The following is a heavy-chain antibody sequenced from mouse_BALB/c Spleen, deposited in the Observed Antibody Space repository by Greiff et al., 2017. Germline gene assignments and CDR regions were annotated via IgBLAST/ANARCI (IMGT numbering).Heavy chain of an antibody. CDR3: ARDREIHYCCYEAFAY. J-gene: IGHJ3*01. CDR2: INSNGGCT. V-gene: IGHV5-6-3*01. CDR1: GFTFSSYG. D-gene: IGHD1-2*01. Sequence: EVMLVESGGGLVQPGGSLKLSCAASGFTFSSYGMSWVRQTPDKRLELVATINSNGGCTYYPDSVKGRFTISRDNAKNTPYLQMSSLKSEDTAMYYCARDREIHYCCYEAFAYWGQGTLVTVSA.